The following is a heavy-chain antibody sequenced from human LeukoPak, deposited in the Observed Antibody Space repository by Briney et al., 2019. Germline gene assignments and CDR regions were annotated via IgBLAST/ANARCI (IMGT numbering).Heavy chain of an antibody. CDR3: AREGGGDYGDYLRY. CDR2: ISSDASIT. CDR1: GLTFSTYW. D-gene: IGHD4-17*01. V-gene: IGHV3-74*01. J-gene: IGHJ4*02. Sequence: GGSLRLSCAASGLTFSTYWMHWVRQGPGKGLVWVSRISSDASITSYADPVKGRFTISRDNAKNTLYLQMNSLRAEDTALYYCAREGGGDYGDYLRYWGQGTLVTVSS.